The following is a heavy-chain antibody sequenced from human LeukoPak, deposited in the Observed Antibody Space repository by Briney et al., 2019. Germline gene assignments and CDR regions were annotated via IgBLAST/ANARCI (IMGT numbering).Heavy chain of an antibody. V-gene: IGHV3-7*01. D-gene: IGHD3-22*01. CDR3: ARDDRAGAFDI. CDR1: GFTFSSYW. Sequence: GGSLRLSCAASGFTFSSYWMSWVRQAPGKGLEWVANIKQDGSEKYYVDSVKGRFTISRDNAKNSLYLQMNSPRAEDTAVYYCARDDRAGAFDIWGQGTMVTVSS. CDR2: IKQDGSEK. J-gene: IGHJ3*02.